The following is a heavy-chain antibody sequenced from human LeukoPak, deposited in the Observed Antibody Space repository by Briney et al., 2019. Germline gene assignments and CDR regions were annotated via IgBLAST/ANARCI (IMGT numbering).Heavy chain of an antibody. Sequence: SETLSLTCSVSGGSISSYYWSWIRQPAGKGLEWIGRIYDSGCTNYNPSLKSRVTMSVDTSKNQFSLKLSSVTAADTAVYYCAREYSISSYSFSYYMDVWGKGTTVTVSS. CDR1: GGSISSYY. CDR3: AREYSISSYSFSYYMDV. J-gene: IGHJ6*03. V-gene: IGHV4-4*07. CDR2: IYDSGCT. D-gene: IGHD6-6*01.